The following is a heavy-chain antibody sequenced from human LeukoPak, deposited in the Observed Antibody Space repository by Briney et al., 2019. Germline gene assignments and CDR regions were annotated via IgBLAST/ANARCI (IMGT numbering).Heavy chain of an antibody. D-gene: IGHD3-9*01. CDR1: GGSFSGYY. CDR3: ARLVRYPYYYMDV. V-gene: IGHV4-34*01. Sequence: TSETLSLTCAVYGGSFSGYYWSWIRQPPGKGLEWIGEINHSGSTNYNPSLKSRVTISVDTSKNQFSLKLSSVTATDTAVYYCARLVRYPYYYMDVWGKGTTVTVSS. J-gene: IGHJ6*03. CDR2: INHSGST.